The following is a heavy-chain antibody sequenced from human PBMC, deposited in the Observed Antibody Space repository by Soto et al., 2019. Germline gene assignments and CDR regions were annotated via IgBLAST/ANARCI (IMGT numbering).Heavy chain of an antibody. CDR2: IYYSGSI. D-gene: IGHD3-22*01. CDR3: ARGLISGYYLYDAFDI. J-gene: IGHJ3*02. CDR1: GDSISSLY. V-gene: IGHV4-59*01. Sequence: SETLSLTCTVSGDSISSLYWSWIRQPPGKGLEWIGYIYYSGSINYNPSLKSRVTISVDPSKNQFSLRLSSVTAADTAVYYCARGLISGYYLYDAFDIWGQGTMVTVSS.